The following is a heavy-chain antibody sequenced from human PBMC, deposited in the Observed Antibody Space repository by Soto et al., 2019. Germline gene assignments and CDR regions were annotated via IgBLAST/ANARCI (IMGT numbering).Heavy chain of an antibody. V-gene: IGHV1-69*13. J-gene: IGHJ5*02. CDR3: ANPAPIAAAAPIDPFDP. CDR2: IIPMFGTT. D-gene: IGHD6-13*01. Sequence: SVKVSCKASGGTFSSYAISWVRQAPGQGLEWMGGIIPMFGTTKYAQKFQGRLTITADESTSTAYMELSSLRSGDTAVYYCANPAPIAAAAPIDPFDPWGQGTLVTVSS. CDR1: GGTFSSYA.